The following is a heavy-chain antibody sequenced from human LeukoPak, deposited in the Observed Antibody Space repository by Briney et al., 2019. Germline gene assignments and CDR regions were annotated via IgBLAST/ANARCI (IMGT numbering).Heavy chain of an antibody. CDR3: AREGVAATGLDY. D-gene: IGHD6-13*01. J-gene: IGHJ4*02. V-gene: IGHV1-46*01. Sequence: ASVKVSCKASGYTFSIYNMHWLRPAPGQGLEWMGIINASGGSASDAQKFQGRLTMTRDTSTSTLYMELSSLRSEDTAVYYCAREGVAATGLDYWGQGTLVTVSS. CDR1: GYTFSIYN. CDR2: INASGGSA.